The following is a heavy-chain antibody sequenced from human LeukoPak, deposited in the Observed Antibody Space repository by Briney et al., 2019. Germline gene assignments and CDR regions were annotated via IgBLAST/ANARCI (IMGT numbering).Heavy chain of an antibody. V-gene: IGHV3-21*01. CDR2: ISSSSSYI. Sequence: GGSLRLSCAASGFTFSSYSMNWVRQAPGKGLEWVSSISSSSSYIYYADSVKGRFTISRDNAKNSLYLQMNSLRAEDTAVYYCARDGDSRAYGSGSQHYYYYYGMDVWGQGTTVTVSS. J-gene: IGHJ6*02. CDR1: GFTFSSYS. CDR3: ARDGDSRAYGSGSQHYYYYYGMDV. D-gene: IGHD3-10*01.